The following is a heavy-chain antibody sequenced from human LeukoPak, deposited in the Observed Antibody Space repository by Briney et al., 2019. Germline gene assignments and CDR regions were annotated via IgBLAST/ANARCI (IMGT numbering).Heavy chain of an antibody. Sequence: ASVKVSCKASGYTFTGYYIHWVRQAPGQGLEWMGWINPNSGGTKYTQKFQGRVTMTRDTSTSTVYMELSSLRSEDTAVYYCARDYGDNYYYMDVWGKGTTVTVSS. V-gene: IGHV1-2*02. CDR3: ARDYGDNYYYMDV. D-gene: IGHD4-17*01. J-gene: IGHJ6*03. CDR1: GYTFTGYY. CDR2: INPNSGGT.